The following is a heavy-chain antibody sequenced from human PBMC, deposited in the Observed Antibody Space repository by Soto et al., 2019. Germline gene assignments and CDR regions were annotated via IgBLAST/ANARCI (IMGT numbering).Heavy chain of an antibody. D-gene: IGHD6-6*01. J-gene: IGHJ5*02. Sequence: QVQLQESGPGLVKPSETLSLTCTVSGGSISSYYWSWIRQPPGKGLEWIGYIYYSGSPNYNPSLKSRVTTSVDTSKNQFSLKLSSVTAADTAVYYCAREGIAAPGPYNWFDPWGQGTLVTVSS. V-gene: IGHV4-59*01. CDR2: IYYSGSP. CDR3: AREGIAAPGPYNWFDP. CDR1: GGSISSYY.